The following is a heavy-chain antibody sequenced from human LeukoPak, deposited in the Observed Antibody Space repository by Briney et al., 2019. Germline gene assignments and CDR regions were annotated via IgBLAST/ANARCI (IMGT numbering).Heavy chain of an antibody. CDR2: ISGSGGST. CDR3: ARVAKERVGGVYYFDY. CDR1: GFTFSSYA. J-gene: IGHJ4*02. Sequence: GGSLRLSCAASGFTFSSYAMSWVRQAPGKGLEWVSVISGSGGSTYYADSVKGRFTISRDNSKNSLYLQMNSLRAGDTAVYYCARVAKERVGGVYYFDYWGQGTLVTVSS. V-gene: IGHV3-23*01. D-gene: IGHD1-1*01.